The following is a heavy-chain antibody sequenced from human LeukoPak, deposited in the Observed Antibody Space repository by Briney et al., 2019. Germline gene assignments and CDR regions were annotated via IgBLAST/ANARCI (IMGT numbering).Heavy chain of an antibody. CDR2: IYHSGST. J-gene: IGHJ6*02. D-gene: IGHD3-22*01. Sequence: SQTLSLTCAVSGGSISSGGYSWSWIRQPPGKGLEWIGYIYHSGSTYYNPSLKSRVTISVDRSKNQFSLKLSSVTAADTAVYYCARAPYYYDSSGYHYYCGMDVWGQGTTVTVSS. CDR3: ARAPYYYDSSGYHYYCGMDV. V-gene: IGHV4-30-2*01. CDR1: GGSISSGGYS.